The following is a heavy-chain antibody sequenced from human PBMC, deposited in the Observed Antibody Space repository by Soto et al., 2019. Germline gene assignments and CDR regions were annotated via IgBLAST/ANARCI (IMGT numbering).Heavy chain of an antibody. V-gene: IGHV1-69*06. CDR2: IIPIFGTA. D-gene: IGHD3-22*01. CDR3: DKNPDSSGYYYVV. Sequence: GASVKVSCKASGGTFSSYAISWVRQAPGQGLEWMGGIIPIFGTANYAQKFQGRVTITADKSTSTAYMELSSLRSEDTAVYYCDKNPDSSGYYYVVWGQGTLVTVSS. J-gene: IGHJ4*02. CDR1: GGTFSSYA.